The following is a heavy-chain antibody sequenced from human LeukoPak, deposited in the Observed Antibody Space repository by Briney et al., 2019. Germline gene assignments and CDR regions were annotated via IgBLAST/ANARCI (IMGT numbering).Heavy chain of an antibody. CDR1: GFTFRNYW. V-gene: IGHV3-7*01. J-gene: IGHJ4*02. D-gene: IGHD6-13*01. CDR3: ARNDVAAAGDY. Sequence: GGSLRLSCEVSGFTFRNYWMTWARQAPGRGLEWVANIKPDGSEKNYVDSAKGRFTISRDGAKNSLFLQMNSLRPEDTAVYFCARNDVAAAGDYWGQGTLVTVSS. CDR2: IKPDGSEK.